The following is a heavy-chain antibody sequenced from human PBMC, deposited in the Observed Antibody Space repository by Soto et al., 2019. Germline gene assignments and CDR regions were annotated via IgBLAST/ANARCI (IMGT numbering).Heavy chain of an antibody. J-gene: IGHJ4*02. CDR3: AKDLVRYSYGYIFDY. CDR1: GFTFSSYC. D-gene: IGHD5-18*01. Sequence: GGSLRLSCAASGFTFSSYCMHWVRQAPGKGLEWVAVISYDGSNKYYADSVKGRFTISRDNSKNTLYLQMNSLRAEDTAVYYCAKDLVRYSYGYIFDYWGQGTLVTVSS. CDR2: ISYDGSNK. V-gene: IGHV3-30*18.